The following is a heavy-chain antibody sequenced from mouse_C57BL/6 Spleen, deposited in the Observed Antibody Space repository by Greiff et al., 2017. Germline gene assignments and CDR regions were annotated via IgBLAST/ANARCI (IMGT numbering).Heavy chain of an antibody. CDR1: GFNIKDDY. J-gene: IGHJ4*01. V-gene: IGHV14-4*01. CDR3: SIYDGSFYAMDY. D-gene: IGHD2-3*01. Sequence: EVNVVESGAELVRPGASVKLSCTASGFNIKDDYMHWVKQRPEQGLEWIGWIDPENGDTEYASKFQGKATITADTSSNTAYLQLSSLTSEDTAVYYCSIYDGSFYAMDYWGQGTSVTVSS. CDR2: IDPENGDT.